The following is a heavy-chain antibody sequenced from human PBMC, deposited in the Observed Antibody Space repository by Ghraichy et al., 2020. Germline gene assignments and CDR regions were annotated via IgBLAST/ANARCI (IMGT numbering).Heavy chain of an antibody. CDR1: GGSFSGYY. Sequence: SETLSLTCAVYGGSFSGYYWTWIRQPPGKGLEWIGEINHSGSTKYNPSLKGRVTISLDTSKNQFSLKLSSVTAADTAVYYCARGVSDWCGFDDWGQGTLVTVSS. CDR2: INHSGST. CDR3: ARGVSDWCGFDD. J-gene: IGHJ4*02. D-gene: IGHD6-19*01. V-gene: IGHV4-34*01.